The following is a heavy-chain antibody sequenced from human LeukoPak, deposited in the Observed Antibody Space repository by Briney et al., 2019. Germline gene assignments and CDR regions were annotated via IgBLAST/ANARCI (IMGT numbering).Heavy chain of an antibody. J-gene: IGHJ4*02. D-gene: IGHD5-18*01. CDR3: ARRGYSYGVDY. CDR2: INHSGST. CDR1: GGSFSGYY. Sequence: SETLSLTCAVYGGSFSGYYWNWIRQPPGKGLEWIGEINHSGSTNYNPSLKSRVTISVDTSKNQFSLKLSSVTAADTAVYYCARRGYSYGVDYWGQGTLVTVSS. V-gene: IGHV4-34*01.